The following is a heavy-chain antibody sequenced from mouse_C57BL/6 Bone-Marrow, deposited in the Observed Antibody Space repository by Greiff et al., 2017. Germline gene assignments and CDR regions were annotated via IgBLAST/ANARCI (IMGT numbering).Heavy chain of an antibody. CDR3: TTPAWFAY. CDR2: IDPEDGDT. J-gene: IGHJ3*01. CDR1: GFNIKDYD. V-gene: IGHV14-1*01. Sequence: VQLQQSGAELVRPGASVKLSCTASGFNIKDYDMHWVKQRPDQGLEWIGRIDPEDGDTEYAPKFQGKATMPADTSSNTAYLQLSRLTSEDTAVYYCTTPAWFAYWGQGTLVTVSA.